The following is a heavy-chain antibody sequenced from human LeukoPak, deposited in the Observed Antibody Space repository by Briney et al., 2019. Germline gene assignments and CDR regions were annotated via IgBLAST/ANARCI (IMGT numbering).Heavy chain of an antibody. CDR2: ISTYGSTT. J-gene: IGHJ3*02. CDR1: GFTFSSSW. CDR3: ASRVMAVNGFDI. V-gene: IGHV3-74*01. D-gene: IGHD3-16*01. Sequence: GGSLRLSCAASGFTFSSSWMHWVRQAPGKGLEWVSRISTYGSTTTYADSVKGRFTISRDDAENTLYLQMNSLRAEDTAVYYCASRVMAVNGFDIWGQGTMVTVSS.